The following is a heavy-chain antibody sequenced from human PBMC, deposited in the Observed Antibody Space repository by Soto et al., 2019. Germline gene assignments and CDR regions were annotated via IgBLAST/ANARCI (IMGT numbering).Heavy chain of an antibody. CDR2: INAGNGNT. CDR3: ARDHLSYSGSYYAVEYYFDY. CDR1: GYTFTIYS. Sequence: ASVKVSCKASGYTFTIYSMHWVRQAPGQRLEWMGWINAGNGNTKYSQKFQGRVTITRDTSASTAYMELSSLRSEDTAVYYCARDHLSYSGSYYAVEYYFDYWGQGTLVSVSS. J-gene: IGHJ4*02. V-gene: IGHV1-3*01. D-gene: IGHD1-26*01.